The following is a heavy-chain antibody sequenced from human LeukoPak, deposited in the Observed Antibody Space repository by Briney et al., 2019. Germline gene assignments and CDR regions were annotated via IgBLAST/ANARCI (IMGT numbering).Heavy chain of an antibody. CDR2: IYSGGST. V-gene: IGHV3-53*01. CDR1: GFTVSSNY. D-gene: IGHD5-18*01. Sequence: GGSLRLSCAASGFTVSSNYMSWVRQAPGKGLEWVSVIYSGGSTDHADSVKGRFTISRDNSKNTLYLQMNSLRAEDTAVYYCASPRWIQLWHPFDYWGQGTLVTVSS. CDR3: ASPRWIQLWHPFDY. J-gene: IGHJ4*02.